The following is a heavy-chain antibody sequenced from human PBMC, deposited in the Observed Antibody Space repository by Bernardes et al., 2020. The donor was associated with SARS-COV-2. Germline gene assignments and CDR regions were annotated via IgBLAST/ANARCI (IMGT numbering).Heavy chain of an antibody. V-gene: IGHV3-23*01. CDR2: ITGSDGTT. J-gene: IGHJ4*02. Sequence: GGSLRLSCAASGFTFSSYAMTWVRQAPGKGLEWVSAITGSDGTTYYADSVKGRFTISRDNSKNTLYLHMNSLRAEDTAVYYCAKERRYNSAWYPIQFDYWGQGTLVTVSS. D-gene: IGHD6-19*01. CDR3: AKERRYNSAWYPIQFDY. CDR1: GFTFSSYA.